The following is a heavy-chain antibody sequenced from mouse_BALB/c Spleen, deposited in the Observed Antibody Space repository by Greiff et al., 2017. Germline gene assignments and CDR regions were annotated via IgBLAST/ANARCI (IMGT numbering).Heavy chain of an antibody. Sequence: EVQGVESGGDLVKPGGSLKLSCAASGFTFSSYGMSWVSQTPDKRLEWVATISSGGSYTYYPDSVKGRFTISRDNAKNTLYLQMSSLKSEDTAMYYCAREGDATVGYAMDYWGQGTSVTVAS. CDR1: GFTFSSYG. CDR3: AREGDATVGYAMDY. J-gene: IGHJ4*01. CDR2: ISSGGSYT. V-gene: IGHV5-6*01. D-gene: IGHD1-1*01.